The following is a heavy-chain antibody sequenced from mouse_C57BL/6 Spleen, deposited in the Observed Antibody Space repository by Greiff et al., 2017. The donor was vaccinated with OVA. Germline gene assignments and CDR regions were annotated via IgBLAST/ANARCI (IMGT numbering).Heavy chain of an antibody. CDR2: ISSGGSYT. CDR1: GFTFSSYG. D-gene: IGHD1-1*01. Sequence: EVKLVESGGDLVKPGGSLKLSCAASGFTFSSYGMSWVRQTPDERLEWVATISSGGSYTYYPDSVKGRFTISRDNAKNTLYLQMSSLKSEDTAMYYCARLLLRGYFDYWGQGTTLTVSS. V-gene: IGHV5-6*01. CDR3: ARLLLRGYFDY. J-gene: IGHJ2*01.